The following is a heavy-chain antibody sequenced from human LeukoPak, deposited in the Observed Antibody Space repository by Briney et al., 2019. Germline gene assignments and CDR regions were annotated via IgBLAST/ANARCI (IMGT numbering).Heavy chain of an antibody. D-gene: IGHD1-26*01. Sequence: SETLSLTCTVSGGSISSYYWSWIRQPAGKGLEWIGRIYTSGSTNYNPSLKSRVTISVDTSKNQFSLKLSSVTAADTAVYYCARTSGSYSLYYFDYWGQGTLVTVSS. V-gene: IGHV4-4*07. CDR2: IYTSGST. CDR1: GGSISSYY. CDR3: ARTSGSYSLYYFDY. J-gene: IGHJ4*02.